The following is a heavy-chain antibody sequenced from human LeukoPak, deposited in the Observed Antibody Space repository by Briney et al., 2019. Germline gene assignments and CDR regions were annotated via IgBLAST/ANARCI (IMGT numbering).Heavy chain of an antibody. CDR1: GGSFSGYY. Sequence: SETLSLTCAVYGGSFSGYYWSWIRQPPGKGLEWIGEINHSGSTNYNPSLKSRVTISVDTSKNQFSLKLSSVTAADTAVYYCARDNNRNNMDVWGKGTTVIVSS. CDR2: INHSGST. J-gene: IGHJ6*03. CDR3: ARDNNRNNMDV. D-gene: IGHD1-14*01. V-gene: IGHV4-34*01.